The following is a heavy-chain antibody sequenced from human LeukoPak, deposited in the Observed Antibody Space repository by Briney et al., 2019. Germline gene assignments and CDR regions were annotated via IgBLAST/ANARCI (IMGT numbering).Heavy chain of an antibody. Sequence: PSETLSLTCTVSGGSISSSSYYWGWIRQPPGKGLEWIGEINHSGSTNYNPSLKSRVTISVDTSKNQFSLKLSSVTAADTAVYYCARGDIAAANLDYWGQGTLVTVSS. CDR3: ARGDIAAANLDY. V-gene: IGHV4-39*07. CDR1: GGSISSSSYY. CDR2: INHSGST. D-gene: IGHD6-13*01. J-gene: IGHJ4*02.